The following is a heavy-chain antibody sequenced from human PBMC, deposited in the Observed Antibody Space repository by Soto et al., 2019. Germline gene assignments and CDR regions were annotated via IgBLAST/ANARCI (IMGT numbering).Heavy chain of an antibody. V-gene: IGHV4-30-4*02. CDR2: IFYSGST. J-gene: IGHJ5*02. Sequence: PSETLSLTCTVSGGSISSGDYYWSWIRQPPGKGLEWIGYIFYSGSTYYNPSLKSRVTISVDTSKNQFSLKLSSVTAADTAVYYCARTETYPGLGSSYGNWFDPWGQGTLVNVSS. CDR1: GGSISSGDYY. D-gene: IGHD3-10*01. CDR3: ARTETYPGLGSSYGNWFDP.